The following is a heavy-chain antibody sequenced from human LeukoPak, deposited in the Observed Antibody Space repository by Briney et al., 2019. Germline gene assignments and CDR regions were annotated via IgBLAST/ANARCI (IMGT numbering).Heavy chain of an antibody. CDR2: IYYSGST. V-gene: IGHV4-39*01. CDR1: GGSISSSSSY. CDR3: ARHATITWFDP. J-gene: IGHJ5*02. Sequence: SETLSLTCTVSGGSISSSSSYWGWIRQPPGKGLEWIGSIYYSGSTYYNPSLKSRVTISVDTSKNQFSLKLSSVTAADTAVYYCARHATITWFDPWGQGTLVTVSS. D-gene: IGHD5-12*01.